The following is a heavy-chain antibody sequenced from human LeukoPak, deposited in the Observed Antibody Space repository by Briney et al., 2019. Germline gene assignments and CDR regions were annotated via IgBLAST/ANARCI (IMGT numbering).Heavy chain of an antibody. Sequence: GGSLRLSCAASGFTFRSYAMSWVRQAPGKGLEWVSAISGSGGSTYYADSVKGRFTISRDNSKNTLYLQMSSLRAEDTAVYYCVKAPGYDILTGFDYWGQGTLVTVSS. CDR2: ISGSGGST. D-gene: IGHD3-9*01. J-gene: IGHJ4*02. CDR3: VKAPGYDILTGFDY. V-gene: IGHV3-23*01. CDR1: GFTFRSYA.